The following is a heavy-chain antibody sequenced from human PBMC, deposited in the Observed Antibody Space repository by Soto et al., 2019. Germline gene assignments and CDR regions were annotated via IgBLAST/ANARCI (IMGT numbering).Heavy chain of an antibody. CDR2: IYYSGST. CDR3: ARREPGNRSDSHKDY. D-gene: IGHD5-12*01. Sequence: PSETLSLTCTVSGGSISSSSYYWGWIRQPPGKGLEWIGSIYYSGSTYYKPSLKSRVTISVDTSKNQFSLKLSSVTAADTALYYCARREPGNRSDSHKDYWGQGTLVTVSS. V-gene: IGHV4-39*01. J-gene: IGHJ4*02. CDR1: GGSISSSSYY.